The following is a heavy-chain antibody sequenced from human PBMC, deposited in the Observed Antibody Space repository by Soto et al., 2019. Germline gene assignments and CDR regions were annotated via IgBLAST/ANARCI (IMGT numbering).Heavy chain of an antibody. CDR2: IYYSGST. D-gene: IGHD3-3*01. CDR3: ARGDAYDSIEYFDY. Sequence: PSETLSLTCTVSGGSISSGGYYWSWIRQHPGKGLEWIGYIYYSGSTYYNPSLKSRVTISVDTSKNQFSLKLSSVTAADTAVYYCARGDAYDSIEYFDYWGQGTLVTVS. CDR1: GGSISSGGYY. V-gene: IGHV4-31*03. J-gene: IGHJ4*02.